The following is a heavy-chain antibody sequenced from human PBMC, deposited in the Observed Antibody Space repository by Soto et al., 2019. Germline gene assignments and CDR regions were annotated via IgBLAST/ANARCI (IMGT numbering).Heavy chain of an antibody. V-gene: IGHV4-34*01. CDR1: GGSFSGYY. CDR2: INHSGST. CDR3: ARGPRAANYNWFDP. D-gene: IGHD6-13*01. J-gene: IGHJ5*02. Sequence: PSETLSLTCAVYGGSFSGYYWSWIRQPPGKGLEWIGEINHSGSTNYNPSLKSRVTISVDTSKNQFSLKLSSVTAADTAVYYCARGPRAANYNWFDPWGQGTLVTVSS.